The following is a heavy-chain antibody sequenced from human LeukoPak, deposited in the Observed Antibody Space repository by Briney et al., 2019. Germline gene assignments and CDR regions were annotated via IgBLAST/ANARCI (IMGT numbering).Heavy chain of an antibody. CDR1: GFAFSVYA. J-gene: IGHJ4*02. D-gene: IGHD1-1*01. V-gene: IGHV3-23*01. CDR3: AKGQELDDGVFDS. CDR2: IRSNGDTT. Sequence: PGGSLRLSCAASGFAFSVYAMSWLRQPPGKGLEWVSTIRSNGDTTYNADSVKGRFAISRDNSKNTLYLELNSLRVEDTATFYCAKGQELDDGVFDSWGQGTMVTVSS.